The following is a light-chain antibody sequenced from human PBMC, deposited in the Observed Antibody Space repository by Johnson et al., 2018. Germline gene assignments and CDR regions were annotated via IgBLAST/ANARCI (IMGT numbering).Light chain of an antibody. CDR1: SSNIGNNY. CDR2: ENN. V-gene: IGLV1-51*02. CDR3: GTWDSSLSAGNV. Sequence: QSVLTQPPSVSAAPGQKVTISCSGSSSNIGNNYVSWYQQLPGTAPKLLIYENNKRPSGIPDRFSGSKSGTSATLGITGLHPGDKADYYCGTWDSSLSAGNVFGTGTKVAVL. J-gene: IGLJ1*01.